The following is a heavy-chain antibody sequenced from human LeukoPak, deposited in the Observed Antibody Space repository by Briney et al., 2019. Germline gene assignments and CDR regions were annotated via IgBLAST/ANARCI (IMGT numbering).Heavy chain of an antibody. Sequence: ASVKVSCKASGYTFTGYYLHWVRRAPGQGLEWMGCINPNTGGTEFPQKFQGRVTMTRDTSISAAYMELSWLRSDDTAVYYCTRDHCSSIKCYEDQYFGMDVWGQGTTVTVSS. CDR1: GYTFTGYY. J-gene: IGHJ6*02. CDR3: TRDHCSSIKCYEDQYFGMDV. V-gene: IGHV1-2*02. CDR2: INPNTGGT. D-gene: IGHD2-2*01.